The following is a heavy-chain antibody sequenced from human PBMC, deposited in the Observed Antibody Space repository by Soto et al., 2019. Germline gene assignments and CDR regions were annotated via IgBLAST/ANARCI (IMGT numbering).Heavy chain of an antibody. CDR1: GFNFSRFE. V-gene: IGHV3-48*03. CDR3: TRAAWFPYLSFY. D-gene: IGHD3-10*01. Sequence: GGPLRLPCAASGFNFSRFELHWVRQAPGKGLEWISYISSSGSTAYYASSVEGRFTISRDNANNSVYLQMDSLRAEDTALYYCTRAAWFPYLSFYWGQGALVTVSS. J-gene: IGHJ4*02. CDR2: ISSSGSTA.